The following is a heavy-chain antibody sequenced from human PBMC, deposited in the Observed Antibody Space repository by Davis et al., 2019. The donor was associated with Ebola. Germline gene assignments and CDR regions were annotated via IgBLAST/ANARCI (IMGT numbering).Heavy chain of an antibody. J-gene: IGHJ4*02. CDR1: GFTFSSYG. V-gene: IGHV3-33*01. Sequence: PGGSLRLSCAASGFTFSSYGMHWVRQAPGKGLEWVAVIWYDGSNKYYADSVKGRFTISRDNSKNTLYLQMNSLKTEDTAVYYCTTDGRYCSTTSCYNLDYWGQGTLVTVSS. CDR3: TTDGRYCSTTSCYNLDY. CDR2: IWYDGSNK. D-gene: IGHD2-2*02.